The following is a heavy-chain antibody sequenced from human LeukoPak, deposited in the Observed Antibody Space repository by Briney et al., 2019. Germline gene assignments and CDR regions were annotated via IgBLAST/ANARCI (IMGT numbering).Heavy chain of an antibody. Sequence: GGSLRLSCAASGFTFSDHYMDWVRQAPGKGLEWVGRTRNKANSYTTEYAASVKGRFTISRDDSKNSLYLQMNSLKTEDTAVYYCAREPLFDDFWSGYYTTDFDYWGQGTLVTVSS. CDR1: GFTFSDHY. D-gene: IGHD3-3*01. CDR2: TRNKANSYTT. V-gene: IGHV3-72*01. CDR3: AREPLFDDFWSGYYTTDFDY. J-gene: IGHJ4*02.